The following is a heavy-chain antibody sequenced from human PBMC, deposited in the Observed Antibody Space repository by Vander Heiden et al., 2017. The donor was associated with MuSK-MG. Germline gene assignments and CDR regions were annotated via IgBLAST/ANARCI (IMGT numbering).Heavy chain of an antibody. J-gene: IGHJ5*02. D-gene: IGHD3-10*01. CDR2: MNPNSGNT. Sequence: QVQLVQSGAEVKKPGASVNVSCKASGYTFTSDDINGVRQATGQGLEWMGWMNPNSGNTGYAQKFQGRVTMTRNTSISTAYMELSSLRSEDTAVYYCARVRLRGFNWFDLWGQGTLVTVSS. CDR1: GYTFTSDD. V-gene: IGHV1-8*01. CDR3: ARVRLRGFNWFDL.